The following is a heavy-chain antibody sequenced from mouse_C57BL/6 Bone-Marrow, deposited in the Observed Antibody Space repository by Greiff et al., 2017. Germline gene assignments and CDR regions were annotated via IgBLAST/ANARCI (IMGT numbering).Heavy chain of an antibody. CDR1: GYTFTDYY. CDR3: ARWYGYHFAY. D-gene: IGHD2-2*01. CDR2: INPNNGGT. V-gene: IGHV1-26*01. J-gene: IGHJ3*01. Sequence: VQLQQSGPELVKPGASVKISCKASGYTFTDYYMNWVKQSHGKSLEWIGDINPNNGGTSYNQKFKGKATLTVDKSSSTAYMELRSLTSEDSAVYYCARWYGYHFAYWGQGTLVTVSA.